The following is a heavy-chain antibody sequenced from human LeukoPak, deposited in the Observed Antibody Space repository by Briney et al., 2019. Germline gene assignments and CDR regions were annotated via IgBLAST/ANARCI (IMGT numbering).Heavy chain of an antibody. CDR3: ASSYGITIFGVVITDYYYYGMDV. J-gene: IGHJ6*02. D-gene: IGHD3-3*01. CDR1: GYTFTGYY. Sequence: ASVKVSCKASGYTFTGYYMHWVRQAPGQGLEWMGWINPNSGSTNYAQKFQGRVTMTRDTSISTAYMELSRLRSDDTAVYYCASSYGITIFGVVITDYYYYGMDVWGQGTTVTVSS. V-gene: IGHV1-2*02. CDR2: INPNSGST.